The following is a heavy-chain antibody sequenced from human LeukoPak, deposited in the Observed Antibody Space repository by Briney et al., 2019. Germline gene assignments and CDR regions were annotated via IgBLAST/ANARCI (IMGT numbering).Heavy chain of an antibody. CDR1: GGSFSSGNYY. CDR2: IYYSGST. J-gene: IGHJ4*02. D-gene: IGHD4-11*01. V-gene: IGHV4-61*01. CDR3: AKRTVQLDY. Sequence: PSETLSLTCSVSGGSFSSGNYYWSWIRQPPGKGLEWIGYIYYSGSTNYNPSLKSRVTISVDTSKNQFSLKLSSVTAADTAVYYCAKRTVQLDYWGQGTLVTVSS.